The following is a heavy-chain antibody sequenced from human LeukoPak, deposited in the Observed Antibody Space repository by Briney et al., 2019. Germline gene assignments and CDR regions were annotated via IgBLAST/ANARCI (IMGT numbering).Heavy chain of an antibody. V-gene: IGHV4-34*12. D-gene: IGHD2-15*01. CDR2: IIDTGST. J-gene: IGHJ4*02. CDR1: GGSFSGYY. Sequence: KPSETLSLTCAVYGGSFSGYYWTRIRQPPGKGLEWIGEIIDTGSTNYNPSLKSRVTISVDTSKNQFSLKLSSVTAADTAVYYCARAVGYCSGGSCYHRNWGQGTLVTVSS. CDR3: ARAVGYCSGGSCYHRN.